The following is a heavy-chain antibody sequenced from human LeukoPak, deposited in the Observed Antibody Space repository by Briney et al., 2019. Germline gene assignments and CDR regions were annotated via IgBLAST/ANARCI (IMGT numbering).Heavy chain of an antibody. CDR2: IHHSGST. V-gene: IGHV4-34*01. CDR3: ARGSLTRYYDILTGYWTSYYMDV. J-gene: IGHJ6*03. CDR1: GGSFSGYY. D-gene: IGHD3-9*01. Sequence: SETLSLTCAVYGGSFSGYYWSWIRQPPGKGLEWIGEIHHSGSTNYNPSLKSRVTISVDTSKNQFSLKLSSVTAADTAVYYCARGSLTRYYDILTGYWTSYYMDVWGKGTTVTISS.